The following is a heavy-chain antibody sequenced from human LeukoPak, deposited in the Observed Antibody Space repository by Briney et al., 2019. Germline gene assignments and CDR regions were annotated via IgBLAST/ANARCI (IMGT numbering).Heavy chain of an antibody. D-gene: IGHD1-26*01. CDR1: GYTFISYY. J-gene: IGHJ4*02. Sequence: GASVKVSCKASGYTFISYYVHWVRQAPGQGLEWMGILNPRGGSTTYAQKFQGRVTMTRDTSISTAYMELSRLRSDDTAVYYCARVDGGSYSYWGQGTLVTVSS. CDR3: ARVDGGSYSY. CDR2: LNPRGGST. V-gene: IGHV1-46*01.